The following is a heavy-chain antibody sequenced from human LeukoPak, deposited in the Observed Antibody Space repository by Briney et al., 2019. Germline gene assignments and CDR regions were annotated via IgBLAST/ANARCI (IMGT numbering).Heavy chain of an antibody. CDR1: GFTFSSYS. CDR2: ISSSSSTI. Sequence: GGSLRLSCAASGFTFSSYSMNWVRQAPGKGLGWVSYISSSSSTIYYADSVKGRFTISRDNAKNSLYLQMNSLRAEDTAVYYCARDSGYNSSWRDYWGQGTLVTVSS. D-gene: IGHD6-13*01. CDR3: ARDSGYNSSWRDY. V-gene: IGHV3-48*04. J-gene: IGHJ4*02.